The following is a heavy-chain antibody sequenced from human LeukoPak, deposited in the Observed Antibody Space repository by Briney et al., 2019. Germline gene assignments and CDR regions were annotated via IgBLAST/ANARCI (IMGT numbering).Heavy chain of an antibody. J-gene: IGHJ4*02. D-gene: IGHD5-18*01. CDR2: INPNSGGT. Sequence: GASVKVSCKASGYTFTGYYMHWVRQAPGQGLEWMGWINPNSGGTNYAQKFQGRVTMTRDTSISTAYMELSRLRSDDTAVYYCARGIQLWPYYFDYWGQGTLVTVSS. CDR3: ARGIQLWPYYFDY. CDR1: GYTFTGYY. V-gene: IGHV1-2*02.